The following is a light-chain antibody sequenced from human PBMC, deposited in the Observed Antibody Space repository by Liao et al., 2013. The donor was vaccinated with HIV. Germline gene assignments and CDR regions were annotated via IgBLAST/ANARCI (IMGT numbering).Light chain of an antibody. CDR2: QNT. CDR3: QAWDSVSDHVI. J-gene: IGLJ2*01. CDR1: TLGDKY. Sequence: SYELTQPPSVSVSPGQTASITCSGRTLGDKYVCWYQQRPGQSPVLVMYQNTKRPSGIPERFSGSNSGNTATLTISGTQAMDEADYYCQAWDSVSDHVIFGGGTKLTVL. V-gene: IGLV3-1*01.